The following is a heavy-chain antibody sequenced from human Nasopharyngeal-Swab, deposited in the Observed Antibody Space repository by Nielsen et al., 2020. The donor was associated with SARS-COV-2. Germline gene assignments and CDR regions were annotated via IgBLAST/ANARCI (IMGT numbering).Heavy chain of an antibody. V-gene: IGHV3-23*01. CDR3: ARDLAVAEYRGDYFDY. J-gene: IGHJ4*02. Sequence: VRQMPGKGLEWVAAIVGSGDISGSGGSTYYADSVKGRFTISGDNSKNTLYLQMNSLRAEDTAVYYCARDLAVAEYRGDYFDYWGQGTLVTVSS. D-gene: IGHD6-19*01. CDR2: IVGSGDISGSGGST.